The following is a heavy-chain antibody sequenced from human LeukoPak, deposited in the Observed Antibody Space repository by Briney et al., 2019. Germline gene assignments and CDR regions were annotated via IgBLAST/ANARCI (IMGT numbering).Heavy chain of an antibody. Sequence: PSQTLSLTCTVSGGSISSGDYYWSWIRQPPGKGLEWIGYIYYSGSTDYNPSLKSRVTISLDTSKNQFSLKLSSVTAADTAVYYCARMGIVVVPAAFFDYWGQGTLVNVSS. CDR2: IYYSGST. D-gene: IGHD2-2*03. CDR1: GGSISSGDYY. J-gene: IGHJ4*02. V-gene: IGHV4-30-4*01. CDR3: ARMGIVVVPAAFFDY.